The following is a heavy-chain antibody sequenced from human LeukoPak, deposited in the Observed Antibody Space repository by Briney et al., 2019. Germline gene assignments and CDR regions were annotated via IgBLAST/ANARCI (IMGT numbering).Heavy chain of an antibody. Sequence: SETLSLTCTVSGYSISIGYYWGWIRQPPGKGLEWIGNIYHSGNTYHNPSLKSRVTISVDTSKNQFSLKLSSVTAADTAVYYCARALPTAMVTYYYYYMDVWGKGTTVTVSS. CDR3: ARALPTAMVTYYYYYMDV. CDR2: IYHSGNT. D-gene: IGHD5-18*01. J-gene: IGHJ6*03. V-gene: IGHV4-38-2*02. CDR1: GYSISIGYY.